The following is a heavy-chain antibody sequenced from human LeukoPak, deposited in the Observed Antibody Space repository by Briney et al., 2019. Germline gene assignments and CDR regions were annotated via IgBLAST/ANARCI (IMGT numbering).Heavy chain of an antibody. Sequence: GGSLRLSCAASGFTFSSYWMSWVRQAPGKGLEWVATIKQDGSEKYYVDSVKGRFTISRDNAKNSLYLQMNSLRAEDTAVYYCARWRHYYDSSGPIDYWGQGTLVTVSS. V-gene: IGHV3-7*01. CDR2: IKQDGSEK. CDR1: GFTFSSYW. J-gene: IGHJ4*02. CDR3: ARWRHYYDSSGPIDY. D-gene: IGHD3-22*01.